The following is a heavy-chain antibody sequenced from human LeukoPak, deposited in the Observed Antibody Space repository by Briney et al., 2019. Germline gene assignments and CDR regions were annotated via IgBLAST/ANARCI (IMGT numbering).Heavy chain of an antibody. D-gene: IGHD6-13*01. V-gene: IGHV4-59*01. J-gene: IGHJ4*02. CDR2: IYYSGST. CDR3: ASFPPPNPYSSSWSDY. Sequence: SETLSLTCTVSGGSISSYYWSWIRQPPGKGLEWIGYIYYSGSTNYNPSLKSRVTISVDTSKNQFSLKLSSVTAADTAVYCCASFPPPNPYSSSWSDYWGQGTLVTVSS. CDR1: GGSISSYY.